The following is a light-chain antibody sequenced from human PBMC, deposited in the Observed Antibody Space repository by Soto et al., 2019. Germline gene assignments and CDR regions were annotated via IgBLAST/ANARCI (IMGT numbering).Light chain of an antibody. V-gene: IGLV2-14*03. J-gene: IGLJ1*01. CDR3: SSYTTSNTRQIV. CDR1: SSDVGGYNY. CDR2: DVS. Sequence: QSVLAQAASVSGSPGQSITISFTGTSSDVGGYNYVSWYQHHPGKAPKLIIYDVSNRPSGVSIRFSGSKSDNTASLTISGLQPEDEADYHCSSYTTSNTRQIVFGTGTKVTVL.